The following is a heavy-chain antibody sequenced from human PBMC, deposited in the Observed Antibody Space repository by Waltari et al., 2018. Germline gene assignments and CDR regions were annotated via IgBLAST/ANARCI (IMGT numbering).Heavy chain of an antibody. V-gene: IGHV4-39*01. D-gene: IGHD3-3*01. CDR3: ARQLRFVDWIPRYFDS. Sequence: QMELQESGPRLVKPSETLSLTCNVPGDSISGSRNYWAWLRQPPGKNLQWIGSIYYSGTTSYNPSLKGRVAISVDTSRNQFALNVNSGTAADTGIYYCARQLRFVDWIPRYFDSWGRGTLATVSS. CDR1: GDSISGSRNY. J-gene: IGHJ4*02. CDR2: IYYSGTT.